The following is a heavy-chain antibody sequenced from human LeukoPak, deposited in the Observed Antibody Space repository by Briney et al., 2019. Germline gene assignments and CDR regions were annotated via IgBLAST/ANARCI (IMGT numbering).Heavy chain of an antibody. CDR1: GGTFSSSA. D-gene: IGHD5-18*01. Sequence: GASVKVSCKTSGGTFSSSAIPWVRQAPGQGLEWMGRIIPVLNITRYTQKFQGRVTITADTSTSTVYMELSSLRSEETAVYYCARDQGLTAPPPYGLDVWGQGTTVIVSS. V-gene: IGHV1-69*04. CDR2: IIPVLNIT. CDR3: ARDQGLTAPPPYGLDV. J-gene: IGHJ6*02.